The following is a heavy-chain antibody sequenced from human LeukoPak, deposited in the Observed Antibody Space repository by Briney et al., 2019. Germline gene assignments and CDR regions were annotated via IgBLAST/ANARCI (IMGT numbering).Heavy chain of an antibody. Sequence: GASVKVSCKASGYTFTSYYMHWVRQAPGQGLEWMGIINPSGGSTSYAQKFQGRVTMTRDTSTSTVYMELSSLRSEDTAVYYCARDRRYSGSYYGGYYYYGMDVWGQGTTVTVSS. V-gene: IGHV1-46*01. CDR2: INPSGGST. D-gene: IGHD1-26*01. J-gene: IGHJ6*02. CDR1: GYTFTSYY. CDR3: ARDRRYSGSYYGGYYYYGMDV.